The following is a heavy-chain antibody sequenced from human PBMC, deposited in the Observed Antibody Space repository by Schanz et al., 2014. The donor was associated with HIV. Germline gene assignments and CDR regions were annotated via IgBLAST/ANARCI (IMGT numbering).Heavy chain of an antibody. J-gene: IGHJ4*02. D-gene: IGHD3-22*01. V-gene: IGHV1-2*02. Sequence: QVQLVQSGAEVKKPGASVKVSCKASGYTFTGYYMHWVRQAPGQGLEWMGWINPNSGGTNYAQKFQGRVTMTRDTSISTAYMELSRLRSDDTAVYYCARLHYYYDRSGFSFDCWGQGTLVTVSS. CDR3: ARLHYYYDRSGFSFDC. CDR1: GYTFTGYY. CDR2: INPNSGGT.